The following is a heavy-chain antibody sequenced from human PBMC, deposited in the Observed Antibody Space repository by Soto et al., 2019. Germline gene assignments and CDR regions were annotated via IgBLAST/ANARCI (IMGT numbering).Heavy chain of an antibody. CDR3: ARGPLDIVVVVAAKPFDY. V-gene: IGHV4-34*01. J-gene: IGHJ4*02. CDR1: GGSFSGYY. Sequence: SSETLSLTCAVYGGSFSGYYWSWIRQPPGKGLEWIGEINHSGSTNYNPSLKSRVTISVDTSKNQFSLKLSSVTAADTAVYYCARGPLDIVVVVAAKPFDYWGQGTLVTVSS. CDR2: INHSGST. D-gene: IGHD2-15*01.